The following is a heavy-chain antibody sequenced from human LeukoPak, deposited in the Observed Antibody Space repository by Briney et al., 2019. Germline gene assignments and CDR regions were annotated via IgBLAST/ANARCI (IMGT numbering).Heavy chain of an antibody. CDR1: GGSISSYY. CDR2: IYYSGST. CDR3: ARDRGYRFRSPGNAFDI. Sequence: PSETLSLTCTVSGGSISSYYWSWIRQPPGKGLEWIGYIYYSGSTNYNPSLKSRVTISVDTSKNQFSLKLSSVTAADTAVYYCARDRGYRFRSPGNAFDIWGQGTMVTVSS. J-gene: IGHJ3*02. V-gene: IGHV4-59*01. D-gene: IGHD5-18*01.